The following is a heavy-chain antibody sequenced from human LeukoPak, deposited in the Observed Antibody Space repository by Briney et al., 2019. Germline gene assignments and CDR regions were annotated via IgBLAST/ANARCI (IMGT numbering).Heavy chain of an antibody. CDR1: GYTFTSYG. D-gene: IGHD3-22*01. CDR2: ISAYNGNT. CDR3: ARDRAEIVVVTNYYYYYGMDV. V-gene: IGHV1-18*01. Sequence: ASVKVSCKASGYTFTSYGISWVRQAPGQGLEWMGWISAYNGNTNYAQKLQGRVTMTTDTSTSTAYMELRSLRSDDTAVYYCARDRAEIVVVTNYYYYYGMDVWGQGTTVTVSS. J-gene: IGHJ6*02.